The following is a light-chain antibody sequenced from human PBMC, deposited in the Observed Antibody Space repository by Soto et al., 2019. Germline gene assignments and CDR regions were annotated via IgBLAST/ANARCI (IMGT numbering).Light chain of an antibody. CDR1: QCISTY. CDR3: QQSYSTTWT. J-gene: IGKJ1*01. Sequence: INVTSSPASLSASFCDLVNITWRASQCISTYLDWYQQRSGKAPKLLIYAASSLQSGVPSRFSGSGSETDFTLTISSLQPEDFATYSCQQSYSTTWTFGQGTKVDIK. V-gene: IGKV1-39*01. CDR2: AAS.